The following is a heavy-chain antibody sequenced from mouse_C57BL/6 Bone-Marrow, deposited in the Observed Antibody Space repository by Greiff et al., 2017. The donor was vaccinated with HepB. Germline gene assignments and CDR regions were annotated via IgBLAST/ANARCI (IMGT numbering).Heavy chain of an antibody. CDR2: IDPETGGT. CDR3: TREGLTTVVADY. V-gene: IGHV1-15*01. CDR1: GYTFTDYE. J-gene: IGHJ2*01. D-gene: IGHD1-1*01. Sequence: VQGVESGAELVRPGASVTLSCKASGYTFTDYEMHWVKQTPVHGLEWIGAIDPETGGTAYNQKFKGKAILTADKSSSTAYMELRSLTSEDSAVYYCTREGLTTVVADYWGQGTTLTVSS.